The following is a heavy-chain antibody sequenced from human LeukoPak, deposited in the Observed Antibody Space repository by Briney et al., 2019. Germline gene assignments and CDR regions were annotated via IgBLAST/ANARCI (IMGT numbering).Heavy chain of an antibody. CDR3: ARSGRTTWFDP. J-gene: IGHJ5*02. V-gene: IGHV3-21*01. D-gene: IGHD3-10*01. CDR1: GFTFSSYG. CDR2: ISSSSSYI. Sequence: PGGSLRLSCAASGFTFSSYGMSWVRQAPGKGLEWVSSISSSSSYIYYADSVKGRFTISRDNAKNSLYLQMNSLRAEDTAVYYCARSGRTTWFDPWGQGALVTVSS.